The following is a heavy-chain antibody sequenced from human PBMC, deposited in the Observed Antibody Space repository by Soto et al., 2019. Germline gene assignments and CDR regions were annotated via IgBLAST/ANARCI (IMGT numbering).Heavy chain of an antibody. CDR2: ISGSGAST. V-gene: IGHV3-23*01. Sequence: GGSLRLSCAASGFTFSSYAMSWVRQAPGKGLEWVSIISGSGASTYYADFVKGRFTLSRDNSKNTLYLEMNSLRAKDTAVYYCAKVGNGYNTDYWGQGTLVTVSS. J-gene: IGHJ4*02. CDR1: GFTFSSYA. D-gene: IGHD5-12*01. CDR3: AKVGNGYNTDY.